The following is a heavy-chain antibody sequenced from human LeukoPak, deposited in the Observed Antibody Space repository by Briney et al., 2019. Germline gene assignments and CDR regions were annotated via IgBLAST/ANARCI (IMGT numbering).Heavy chain of an antibody. J-gene: IGHJ3*02. V-gene: IGHV3-23*01. CDR1: GFTFSNYA. CDR3: ATSEQRYYGGGSCPLSAFDI. CDR2: ISASGGST. Sequence: PGGSLRLSCAASGFTFSNYAMGWVRQAPGKGLEWVSAISASGGSTYYADSVKGRFTISRDSPKNTLYLQMNSLRAEDTAVYYCATSEQRYYGGGSCPLSAFDIWGQGTMVTVSS. D-gene: IGHD2-15*01.